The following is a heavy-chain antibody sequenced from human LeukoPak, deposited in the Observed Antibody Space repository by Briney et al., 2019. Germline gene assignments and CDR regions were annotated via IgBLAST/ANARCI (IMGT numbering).Heavy chain of an antibody. CDR2: IIPILGIA. CDR1: GGTFSSYA. J-gene: IGHJ4*02. Sequence: ASVKVSCKASGGTFSSYAISWVRQAPGQGLEWMGRIIPILGIANYAQKFQGRVTITADKSTSTAYMELSSLRSEDTAVYYCARTYCSGGSCYSPLRFDYWGQGTLVTVSS. CDR3: ARTYCSGGSCYSPLRFDY. V-gene: IGHV1-69*04. D-gene: IGHD2-15*01.